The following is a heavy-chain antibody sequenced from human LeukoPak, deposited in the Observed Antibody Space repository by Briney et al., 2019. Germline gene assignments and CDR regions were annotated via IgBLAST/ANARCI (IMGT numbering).Heavy chain of an antibody. CDR2: INTNTGNP. CDR3: ARVPLYGDYPALYYYYMDV. V-gene: IGHV7-4-1*02. CDR1: GYTFTSYA. J-gene: IGHJ6*03. Sequence: ASVKVSCKASGYTFTSYAMNWVRQAPGQGLEWMGWINTNTGNPTYAQGFTGRFVFSLDTSVSTAYLQISSLKAEDTAVYYCARVPLYGDYPALYYYYMDVWGKGTTVTVSS. D-gene: IGHD4-17*01.